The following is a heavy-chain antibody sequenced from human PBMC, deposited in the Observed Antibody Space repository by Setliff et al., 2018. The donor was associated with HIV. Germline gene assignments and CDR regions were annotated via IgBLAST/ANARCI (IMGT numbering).Heavy chain of an antibody. D-gene: IGHD6-19*01. V-gene: IGHV4-59*08. Sequence: LSLTCTVSGDSFNNYYCSWIRQLPGKGLEWIAYMSYSGGANNNPSLKSRVTISVDTSKGQFSLRLSSVTAADTAVYYCARLPRIALSGTFGWFDPWGQGTLVTVSS. CDR2: MSYSGGA. CDR1: GDSFNNYY. CDR3: ARLPRIALSGTFGWFDP. J-gene: IGHJ5*02.